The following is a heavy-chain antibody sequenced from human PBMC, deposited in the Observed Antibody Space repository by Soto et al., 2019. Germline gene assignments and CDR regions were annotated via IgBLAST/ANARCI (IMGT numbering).Heavy chain of an antibody. J-gene: IGHJ6*02. CDR1: GGSFSGYY. CDR2: INHSGST. CDR3: ARGRYCSSTSCYLHVYGMDV. Sequence: SETLSLTCAVYGGSFSGYYWSWIRQPPGKGLEWIGEINHSGSTNYNPSLKSRATISVDTSKNQFSLKLSSVTAADTAVYYCARGRYCSSTSCYLHVYGMDVWGQGTTVTVSS. V-gene: IGHV4-34*01. D-gene: IGHD2-2*01.